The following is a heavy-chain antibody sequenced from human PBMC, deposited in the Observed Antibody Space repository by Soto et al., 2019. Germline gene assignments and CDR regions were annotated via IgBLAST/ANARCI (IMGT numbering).Heavy chain of an antibody. D-gene: IGHD2-2*01. V-gene: IGHV4-4*07. Sequence: SETLSLTCTVSGGSLSNYNWNWIRQSAGKGLEWIGRIYSSGITFYNPSLKSRATLSVDMFNHQISLKVNSVTAADTAMYYCARERTYQLSGDDALDIWGRGTMVTVSS. CDR1: GGSLSNYN. CDR3: ARERTYQLSGDDALDI. CDR2: IYSSGIT. J-gene: IGHJ3*02.